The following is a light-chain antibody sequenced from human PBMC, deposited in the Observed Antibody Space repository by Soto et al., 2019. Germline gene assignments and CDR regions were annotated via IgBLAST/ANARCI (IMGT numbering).Light chain of an antibody. Sequence: QSALTQPRSVSGSPGQSVTISCTGTSSDVGNYNYVSWYQQHPGKAPKLMVYNVSKRPSGVPDRFSGSKSGTTASLTISGLQAEDEADYYCCSYAGNYIYVFGTGTKLTVL. CDR2: NVS. CDR1: SSDVGNYNY. J-gene: IGLJ1*01. V-gene: IGLV2-11*01. CDR3: CSYAGNYIYV.